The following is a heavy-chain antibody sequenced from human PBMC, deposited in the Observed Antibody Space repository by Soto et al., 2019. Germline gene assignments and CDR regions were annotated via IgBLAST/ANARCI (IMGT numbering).Heavy chain of an antibody. Sequence: SETLSLTCPVSGCSVSSGSYYWSWIRQPPGKGLEWIGYIYYSGSTNYNPSLKSRVTISVDTSKNQFSLKLSSVTAADTAVYYCARGGSIQLWIPDYWGQGTLVTVSS. D-gene: IGHD5-18*01. V-gene: IGHV4-61*01. CDR3: ARGGSIQLWIPDY. CDR1: GCSVSSGSYY. J-gene: IGHJ4*02. CDR2: IYYSGST.